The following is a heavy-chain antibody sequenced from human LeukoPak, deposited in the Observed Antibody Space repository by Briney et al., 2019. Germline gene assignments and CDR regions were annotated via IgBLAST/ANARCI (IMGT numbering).Heavy chain of an antibody. J-gene: IGHJ3*02. CDR2: ISSSSDYI. CDR3: ARDRGGFWSGYYSNDAFDI. CDR1: GFPFSSYS. D-gene: IGHD3-3*01. Sequence: GGSLRLSCAASGFPFSSYSMNWVRQAPGKGLEWVSYISSSSDYIYYADSVKGRFTISRDNAEHSLFLQVNSLRADDTAVYYCARDRGGFWSGYYSNDAFDIWGQGTMVTVSS. V-gene: IGHV3-21*01.